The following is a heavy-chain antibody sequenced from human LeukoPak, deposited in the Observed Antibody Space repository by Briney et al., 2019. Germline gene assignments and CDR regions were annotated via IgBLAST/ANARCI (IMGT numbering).Heavy chain of an antibody. J-gene: IGHJ6*03. CDR2: INHSGST. Sequence: SETLSLTCAVYGGSFSGYCWSWIRQPPGKGLEWIGEINHSGSTNYNPSLKSRVTISVDTSKNQFSLKLSSVTAADTAVYYCARAMAKNYYYMDVWGKGTTVTVSS. V-gene: IGHV4-34*01. CDR3: ARAMAKNYYYMDV. D-gene: IGHD3-10*01. CDR1: GGSFSGYC.